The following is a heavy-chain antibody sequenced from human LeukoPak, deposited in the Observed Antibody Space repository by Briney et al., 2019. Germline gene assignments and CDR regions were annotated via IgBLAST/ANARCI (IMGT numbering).Heavy chain of an antibody. CDR2: IYYSGST. CDR1: GVSISSSNSY. V-gene: IGHV4-39*07. CDR3: ARGAADDSSGYYYHYHYYMDV. Sequence: PSETLSLTCTVSGVSISSSNSYWGWIRQPPGKGLEWIGSIYYSGSTYYNPSLKSRVTTSIDTSKNQFSLNLSSVTAADTALYYCARGAADDSSGYYYHYHYYMDVWGKGTTVTVSS. J-gene: IGHJ6*03. D-gene: IGHD3-22*01.